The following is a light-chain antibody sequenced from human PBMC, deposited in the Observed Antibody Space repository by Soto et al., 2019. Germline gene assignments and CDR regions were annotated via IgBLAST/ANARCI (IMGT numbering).Light chain of an antibody. Sequence: QSVLTQPASVSGSPGQPITISCTGTSSDVGGYNYVSWYQQHPAKAPKLMIYDVSNRPSGVSSRFSGSKSGNTASLTISGLQAEDEADYYCYSYTTSSTYVFGTGTKVTVL. CDR1: SSDVGGYNY. CDR2: DVS. CDR3: YSYTTSSTYV. V-gene: IGLV2-14*01. J-gene: IGLJ1*01.